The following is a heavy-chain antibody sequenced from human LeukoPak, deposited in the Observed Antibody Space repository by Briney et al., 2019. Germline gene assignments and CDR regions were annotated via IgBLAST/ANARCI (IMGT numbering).Heavy chain of an antibody. Sequence: SETLSLTCAVYGGSFNGYYWSWIRQPPGKGLEWIGEINHSGSTNYNPSLKSRVTISVDTSKNQFSLKLSSVTAADTAVYYCARGGHDYVWGSYHNYFDYWGQGTLVTVSS. CDR3: ARGGHDYVWGSYHNYFDY. J-gene: IGHJ4*02. CDR2: INHSGST. CDR1: GGSFNGYY. D-gene: IGHD3-16*02. V-gene: IGHV4-34*01.